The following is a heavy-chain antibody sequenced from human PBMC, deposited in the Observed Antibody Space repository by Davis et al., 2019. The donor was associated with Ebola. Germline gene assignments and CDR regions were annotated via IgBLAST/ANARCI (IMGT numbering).Heavy chain of an antibody. V-gene: IGHV4-4*02. CDR1: GGSTSSSNW. CDR2: IYHTGST. Sequence: MPSETLSLTCAVSGGSTSSSNWWSWVCQPPGQGLEWIGEIYHTGSTNYNPSLKSRVTISVDKSKNHFSLKLSSVTAADTAVYYCAAKNRWLVHPVTPFDYWGQGTLVTVSS. CDR3: AAKNRWLVHPVTPFDY. D-gene: IGHD6-19*01. J-gene: IGHJ4*02.